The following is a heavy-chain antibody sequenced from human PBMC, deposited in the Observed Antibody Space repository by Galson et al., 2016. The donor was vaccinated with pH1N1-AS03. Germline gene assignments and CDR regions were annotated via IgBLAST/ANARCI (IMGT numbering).Heavy chain of an antibody. D-gene: IGHD1-26*01. V-gene: IGHV1-3*01. CDR2: VNLGNSNT. CDR3: ARSGEKWERRH. J-gene: IGHJ4*02. CDR1: GDTFNDNA. Sequence: SVKVSCKASGDTFNDNALHWVRQAPGQSLEWMGWVNLGNSNTKYSQRFQDRVIITMDTSGNTAYMELRDLTSEDTAVFYCARSGEKWERRHWGQGTLVTVSS.